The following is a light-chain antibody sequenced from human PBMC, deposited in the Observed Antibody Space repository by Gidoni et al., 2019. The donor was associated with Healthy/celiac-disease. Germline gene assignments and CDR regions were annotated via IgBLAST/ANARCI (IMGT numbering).Light chain of an antibody. V-gene: IGKV3-11*01. CDR1: QSVTSY. J-gene: IGKJ1*01. CDR3: QQRSNWPTWT. Sequence: EIVLTQSPATLSLSPGERATLSCRASQSVTSYLAWYQQKPGQAPRLLIYDASTRATGIPARFRGSGSGTDFTLTISSLEPEDFAVYYCQQRSNWPTWTFGQGTKVEIK. CDR2: DAS.